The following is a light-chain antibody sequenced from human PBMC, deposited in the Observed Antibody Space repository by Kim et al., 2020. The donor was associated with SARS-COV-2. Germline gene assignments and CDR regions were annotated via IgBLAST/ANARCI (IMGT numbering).Light chain of an antibody. CDR2: LAS. CDR1: QSISTW. Sequence: DIQLTQSPSTLSASVGDRVTITCGASQSISTWLAWYQQKPGKAPKLLVYLASTLESGVPSRFSGSGSGTEFTLTIDSLQPDDFATYYCQHYIRFPYTFGQGTKLEI. V-gene: IGKV1-5*03. J-gene: IGKJ2*01. CDR3: QHYIRFPYT.